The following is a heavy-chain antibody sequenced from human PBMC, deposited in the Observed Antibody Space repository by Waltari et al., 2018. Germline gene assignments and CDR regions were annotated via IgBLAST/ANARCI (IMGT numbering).Heavy chain of an antibody. CDR2: INHSGST. D-gene: IGHD3-10*01. CDR3: ARQRITMVQGAYPLDY. Sequence: QVQLQQWGAGLLKPSETLSLTCAVYAGSFSGYYWSWIRHTPGKGLEWIGEINHSGSTNYNPYLKSRVTISVDTSKNQFSLKLSCVTAADTAVYYCARQRITMVQGAYPLDYWGQGTLVTVSS. J-gene: IGHJ4*02. V-gene: IGHV4-34*01. CDR1: AGSFSGYY.